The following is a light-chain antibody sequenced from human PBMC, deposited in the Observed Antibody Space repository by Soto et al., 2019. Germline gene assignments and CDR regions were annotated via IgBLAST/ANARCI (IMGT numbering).Light chain of an antibody. CDR3: QQYTHRPTMYT. V-gene: IGKV3-15*01. Sequence: EIVLTQSPATLSVSPGQGATLSCRASQSVNNNLAWYQQKPGQAPRLLIYGVSTRSAGIPPRFSGSGSGPEFTLTISSLQSEDLAVYYCQQYTHRPTMYTSGQGTKLEIK. CDR1: QSVNNN. J-gene: IGKJ2*01. CDR2: GVS.